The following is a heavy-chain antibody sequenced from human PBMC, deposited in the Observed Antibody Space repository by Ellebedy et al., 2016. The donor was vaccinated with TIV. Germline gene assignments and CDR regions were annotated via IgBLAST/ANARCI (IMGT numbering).Heavy chain of an antibody. Sequence: GESLKISCAASGFTFKNAWMSWVRQAPGKGLEWVANINQDGSEKYYVDSVKGRFTISRDNSKNTLYLQMNSLRAEDTAVYYCARDLGYSYGYYGMDVWGQGTTVTVSS. CDR1: GFTFKNAW. J-gene: IGHJ6*02. CDR3: ARDLGYSYGYYGMDV. D-gene: IGHD5-18*01. CDR2: INQDGSEK. V-gene: IGHV3-7*01.